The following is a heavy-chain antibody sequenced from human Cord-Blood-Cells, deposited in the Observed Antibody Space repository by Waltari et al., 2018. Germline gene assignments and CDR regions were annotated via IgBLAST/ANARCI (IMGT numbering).Heavy chain of an antibody. CDR2: ISGSGCST. CDR1: GFTFSSHA. J-gene: IGHJ4*02. V-gene: IGHV3-23*01. Sequence: EVQLLESGGGWVQPGGSLRLSCAASGFTFSSHAMSWVRQAPGKGLEWVSAISGSGCSTYYADAVKGRFTISRDNSKNTLYLQMNSLRAEDTAVYYCAKDRYFDYWGQGTLVTVSS. CDR3: AKDRYFDY.